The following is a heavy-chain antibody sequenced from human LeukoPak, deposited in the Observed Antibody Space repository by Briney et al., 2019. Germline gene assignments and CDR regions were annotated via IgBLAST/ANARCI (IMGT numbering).Heavy chain of an antibody. D-gene: IGHD1-20*01. J-gene: IGHJ4*02. CDR1: GFTFSSYA. Sequence: GGSLRLSCAASGFTFSSYAMSWVRQAPGKGLEWVSAISGSGGGTYYADSVKGRFTISRDNSKNTLYLQINSLRAEDTAVYYCARVPSGITGTTSYLDYWGQGTLVTVSS. V-gene: IGHV3-23*01. CDR3: ARVPSGITGTTSYLDY. CDR2: ISGSGGGT.